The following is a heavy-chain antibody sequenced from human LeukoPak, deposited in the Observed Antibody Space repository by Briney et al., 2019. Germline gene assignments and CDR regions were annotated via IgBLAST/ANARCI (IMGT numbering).Heavy chain of an antibody. CDR2: INPSGGST. J-gene: IGHJ5*02. V-gene: IGHV1-46*01. Sequence: ASVKASCKASGYTFTSYYMRWVRQAPGQGLEWMGIINPSGGSTRYAQKFQGRVTMTRDTSISTAYMELRSLRSEDTAVYYCARLSSHYGDYKVDPWGQGTLVTVSS. D-gene: IGHD4-17*01. CDR3: ARLSSHYGDYKVDP. CDR1: GYTFTSYY.